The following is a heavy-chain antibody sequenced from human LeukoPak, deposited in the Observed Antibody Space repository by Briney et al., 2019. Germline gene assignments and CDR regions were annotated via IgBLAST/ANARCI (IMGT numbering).Heavy chain of an antibody. J-gene: IGHJ4*02. V-gene: IGHV3-21*04. CDR3: AKERPTRRYCSGGSCYSRYFDY. CDR1: AFSFSNYN. Sequence: GSLRLSCAASAFSFSNYNMNWVRQAPGKGLEWVSSITSSGSYTYYADSVKGRFTISRDNSKNTLYLQMNSLRAEDTAVHYCAKERPTRRYCSGGSCYSRYFDYWGQGTLVTVSS. D-gene: IGHD2-15*01. CDR2: ITSSGSYT.